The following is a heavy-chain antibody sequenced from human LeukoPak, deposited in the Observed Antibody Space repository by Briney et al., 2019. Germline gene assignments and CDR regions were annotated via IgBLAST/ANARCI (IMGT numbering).Heavy chain of an antibody. CDR3: ASHDYSNLRDKTNPPLDY. Sequence: GGSLRLSCAASGFTVSSNYMSWVRQAPGKGLEWVSVIYSGGSTYYADSVKGRFTISRDNSKNTLYLQMNSLRAEDTAVYYCASHDYSNLRDKTNPPLDYWGQGTLVTVSS. D-gene: IGHD4-11*01. CDR1: GFTVSSNY. V-gene: IGHV3-53*01. J-gene: IGHJ4*02. CDR2: IYSGGST.